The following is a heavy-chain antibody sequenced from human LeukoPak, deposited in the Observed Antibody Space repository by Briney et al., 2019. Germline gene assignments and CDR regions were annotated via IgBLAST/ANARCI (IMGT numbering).Heavy chain of an antibody. D-gene: IGHD3-9*01. CDR3: ARGHYDVLAASYKWTPDY. J-gene: IGHJ4*02. CDR1: GFTFNTFN. CDR2: ITSGGDYI. Sequence: GGSLRLSCAASGFTFNTFNMNWVRQAPGKGLEWVSSITSGGDYIYYADSVKGRFTTSRDNAKNSLALQLNSLRVEDTAVYYCARGHYDVLAASYKWTPDYWGQGTLVTVSS. V-gene: IGHV3-21*01.